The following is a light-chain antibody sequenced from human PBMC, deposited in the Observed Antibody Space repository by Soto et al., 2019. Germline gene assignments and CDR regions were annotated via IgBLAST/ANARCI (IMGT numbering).Light chain of an antibody. CDR2: LGS. J-gene: IGKJ4*01. CDR3: MQALQTPLT. V-gene: IGKV2-28*01. Sequence: DIVMTQSPLSLPVTPGEPASISCRSSQSLLHSNGYNYLDWYLQKPGQSPQLLIYLGSNRASRDADRMSGSGTGTDFTLKISRVEAEDVGVYYCMQALQTPLTFGGGTKVEIK. CDR1: QSLLHSNGYNY.